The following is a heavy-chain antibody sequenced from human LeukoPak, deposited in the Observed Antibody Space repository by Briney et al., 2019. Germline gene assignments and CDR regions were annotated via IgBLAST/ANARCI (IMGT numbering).Heavy chain of an antibody. D-gene: IGHD3-10*01. Sequence: PGGSLRLSCAASGFTFSSYAMSWVRQAPGKGLEWVSAISGSGGSTYYADSVKGRFTISRDNSKNTLYLQMNSLRAEDTAVYYCAKEGHYYGSGSYTRYYYYYYMDVWGKGTTVTVSS. CDR1: GFTFSSYA. V-gene: IGHV3-23*01. CDR3: AKEGHYYGSGSYTRYYYYYYMDV. CDR2: ISGSGGST. J-gene: IGHJ6*03.